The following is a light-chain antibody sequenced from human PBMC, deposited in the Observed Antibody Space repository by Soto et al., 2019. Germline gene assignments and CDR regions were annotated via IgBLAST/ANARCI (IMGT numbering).Light chain of an antibody. CDR2: GAS. Sequence: DIQMTQSPSSLSASVGDRVTVTCRASQSISNFLNWYQQKPGKAPKLLIYGASTLQSGVPSRVSGSGSGTDFTLTISSLQPEDFATYYCQQSYSTPPTFGQGTKLEIK. CDR3: QQSYSTPPT. V-gene: IGKV1-39*01. CDR1: QSISNF. J-gene: IGKJ2*01.